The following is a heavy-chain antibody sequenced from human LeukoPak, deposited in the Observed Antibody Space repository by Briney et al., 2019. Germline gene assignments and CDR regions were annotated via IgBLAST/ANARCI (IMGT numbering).Heavy chain of an antibody. D-gene: IGHD3-22*01. CDR1: GFTFNNYA. CDR2: ISGSGGST. Sequence: GGSLRLSCAASGFTFNNYAMTWVRQAPGKGLEWVSAISGSGGSTHCADSVKGRFTISRDNSRNTLYLLMNSLRAEDTALYYCANYYDSSGYRPFDYCGQGTLVTVSS. J-gene: IGHJ4*02. CDR3: ANYYDSSGYRPFDY. V-gene: IGHV3-23*01.